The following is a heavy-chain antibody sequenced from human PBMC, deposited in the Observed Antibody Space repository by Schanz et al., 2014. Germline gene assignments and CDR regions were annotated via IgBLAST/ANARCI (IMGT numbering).Heavy chain of an antibody. CDR3: AIPRGSYAPNWSEARYFQH. D-gene: IGHD1-1*01. Sequence: QVRLQQWGAGLLKPSGTLSLTCAVYGGSFIGYDWSWIRQFPGQDLEWIGDINHYGRTNYNPSLMGRVSISIDASQKQFSRKMTSVTAADTAIYYCAIPRGSYAPNWSEARYFQHGGQGSLVTVSS. J-gene: IGHJ1*01. V-gene: IGHV4-34*01. CDR2: INHYGRT. CDR1: GGSFIGYD.